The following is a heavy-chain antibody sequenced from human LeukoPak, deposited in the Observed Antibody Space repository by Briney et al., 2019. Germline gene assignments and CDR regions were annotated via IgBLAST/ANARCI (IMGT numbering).Heavy chain of an antibody. CDR1: RGSISSYY. CDR2: IYYSGST. CDR3: ARLAEWELLWYFDY. Sequence: SETLSLTCTVSRGSISSYYWSWIRQPPGKGLEWIGSIYYSGSTYYNPSLKSRVTISVDTSKNQFSLKLSSVTAADTAVYYCARLAEWELLWYFDYWGQGTLVTVSS. D-gene: IGHD1-26*01. J-gene: IGHJ4*02. V-gene: IGHV4-39*01.